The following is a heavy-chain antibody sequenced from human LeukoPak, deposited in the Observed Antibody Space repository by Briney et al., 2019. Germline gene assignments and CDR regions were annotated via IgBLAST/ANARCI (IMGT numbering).Heavy chain of an antibody. J-gene: IGHJ4*02. CDR1: GSGFTTYW. D-gene: IGHD3-9*01. CDR3: ARQFDDVHPHFDY. CDR2: IYPGDSDT. V-gene: IGHV5-51*01. Sequence: GESLQISCQGSGSGFTTYWIVWVRQLPGKGLEWMGIIYPGDSDTTYTPSFQGQVTISADKSINTAYLQWNNLKASDTAIYCARQFDDVHPHFDYWGQGTLVTVSS.